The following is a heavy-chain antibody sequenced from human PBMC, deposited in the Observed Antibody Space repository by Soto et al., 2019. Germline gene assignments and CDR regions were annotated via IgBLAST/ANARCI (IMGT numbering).Heavy chain of an antibody. CDR3: AKIRGYDLGSTTFQH. J-gene: IGHJ1*01. Sequence: EVQLLESGGGLVQPGGSLRLSCAASGFTFSSSAMSWVRQAPGKGLDWVSAISGNGDTTYYADSVKGRFTISRDISKNPLHLQMNSRSAEATAVYYCAKIRGYDLGSTTFQHWGQGTLVSVSS. V-gene: IGHV3-23*01. CDR1: GFTFSSSA. CDR2: ISGNGDTT. D-gene: IGHD5-12*01.